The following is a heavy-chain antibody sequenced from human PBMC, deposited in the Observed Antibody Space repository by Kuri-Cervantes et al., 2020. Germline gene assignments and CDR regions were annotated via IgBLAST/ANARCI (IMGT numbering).Heavy chain of an antibody. D-gene: IGHD5-18*01. CDR1: GGSISSSSYY. CDR3: ARGIQLWSLQHFDY. V-gene: IGHV4-39*01. CDR2: IYYSGST. J-gene: IGHJ4*02. Sequence: SETLSLTCTVSGGSISSSSYYWGWIRQPPGKGLEWIGSIYYSGSTYYNPSLKSRVTISVDTSKNQSSLKLSSVTAADTAVYYCARGIQLWSLQHFDYWGQGTLVTVSS.